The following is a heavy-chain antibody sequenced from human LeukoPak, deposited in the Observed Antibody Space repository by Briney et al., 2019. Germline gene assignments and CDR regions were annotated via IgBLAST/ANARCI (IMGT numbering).Heavy chain of an antibody. CDR2: IYYSGST. Sequence: PSETLSLTCTVSGGSISSSTYYWGWIRQPPGQEREWIGSIYYSGSTYYNPSLKSRLTISVDTSNNQFSLKLSSVTAADTAVYYCATRGGYDYSRDYWGQGTLVTVSS. J-gene: IGHJ4*02. CDR3: ATRGGYDYSRDY. CDR1: GGSISSSTYY. V-gene: IGHV4-39*01. D-gene: IGHD5-12*01.